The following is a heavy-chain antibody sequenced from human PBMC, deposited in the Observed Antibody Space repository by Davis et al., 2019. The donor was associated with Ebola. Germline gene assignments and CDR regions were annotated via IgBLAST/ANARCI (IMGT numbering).Heavy chain of an antibody. J-gene: IGHJ4*02. CDR1: GFTFSSYA. V-gene: IGHV3-7*01. Sequence: GESLKISCAASGFTFSSYAMHWVRQAPGKGLEWVANIKQDGSEKYYVDSVKGRFTISRDNAKNSLYLQMNSLRAEDTAVYYCAREAGYSSGFDYWGQGTLVTVSS. CDR2: IKQDGSEK. CDR3: AREAGYSSGFDY. D-gene: IGHD6-19*01.